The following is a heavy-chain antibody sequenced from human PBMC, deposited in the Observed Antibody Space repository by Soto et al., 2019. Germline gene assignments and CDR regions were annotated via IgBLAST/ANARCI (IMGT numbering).Heavy chain of an antibody. J-gene: IGHJ4*02. Sequence: PGESLKISCKVSGYSFPNYWIGLVRQMPGKGLDWMGIIYPGDSDIRYSPSFQGQVTISADKSISTAYLQWRSLKASDTAMYYCARRDGYKIDYWGQGTLVTVSS. V-gene: IGHV5-51*01. CDR1: GYSFPNYW. CDR3: ARRDGYKIDY. CDR2: IYPGDSDI. D-gene: IGHD5-12*01.